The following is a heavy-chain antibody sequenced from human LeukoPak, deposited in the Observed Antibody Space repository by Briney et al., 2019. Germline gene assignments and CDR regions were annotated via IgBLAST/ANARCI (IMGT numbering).Heavy chain of an antibody. Sequence: PSETLSLTCAVYGGSFSDYYGSWIRQPPGKGLEWIGEINHSGSTNYNPSLKSRLTISVDTSKNQFSLNLSSVTAADTAVYYCARGLVRGLTEYHYYYYGMDVWGKGTTVTVSS. V-gene: IGHV4-34*01. D-gene: IGHD3-10*01. CDR1: GGSFSDYY. CDR3: ARGLVRGLTEYHYYYYGMDV. J-gene: IGHJ6*04. CDR2: INHSGST.